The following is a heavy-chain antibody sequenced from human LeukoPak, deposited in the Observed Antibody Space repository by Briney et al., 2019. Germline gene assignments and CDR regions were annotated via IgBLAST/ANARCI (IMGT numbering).Heavy chain of an antibody. CDR1: GGSFSGYY. J-gene: IGHJ4*02. V-gene: IGHV4-34*01. CDR3: ARGQAVGGFRGYYFDY. D-gene: IGHD3-16*01. Sequence: PSETLSLTCAVYGGSFSGYYWSWIRQPPGKGLEWIGEINHSGSTNYNPSLKSRVTISVDTSKNQFSLKLSSVTAADTAVYYCARGQAVGGFRGYYFDYWGQGTLVTVSS. CDR2: INHSGST.